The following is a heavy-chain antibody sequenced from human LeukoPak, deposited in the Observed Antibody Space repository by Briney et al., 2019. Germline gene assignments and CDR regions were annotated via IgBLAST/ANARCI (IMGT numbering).Heavy chain of an antibody. Sequence: PGGSLRLSCAASGFTVSTNYMNWVRQAPGKGLEWVSLLYSGGSTNYADSVKGRFTISRDNSKDTLYLQMNSLRAEDTAVYYCARYYDSSGPTSGAFDIWGQGTMVTVSS. CDR2: LYSGGST. D-gene: IGHD3-22*01. J-gene: IGHJ3*02. CDR1: GFTVSTNY. V-gene: IGHV3-53*01. CDR3: ARYYDSSGPTSGAFDI.